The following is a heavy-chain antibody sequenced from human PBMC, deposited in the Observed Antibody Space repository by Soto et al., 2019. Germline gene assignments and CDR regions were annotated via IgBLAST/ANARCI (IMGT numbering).Heavy chain of an antibody. CDR3: ARWGTTGGLDV. V-gene: IGHV3-33*05. J-gene: IGHJ4*02. CDR1: GFTFRSYV. Sequence: QVQLVESGGGVVQPGTSLRLSCVGSGFTFRSYVIHWVRQAPGKGLEWVALTSYDGSNNFYGDSVKCRFTISRDNSRNTVELQMDSLRLEDTALYYCARWGTTGGLDVGGQGTLVSVSS. CDR2: TSYDGSNN. D-gene: IGHD3-16*01.